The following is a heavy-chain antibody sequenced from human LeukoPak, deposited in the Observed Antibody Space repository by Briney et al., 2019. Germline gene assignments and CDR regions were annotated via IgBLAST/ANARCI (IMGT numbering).Heavy chain of an antibody. Sequence: GGPLRLSCAASGFPYCRYPVLCLRAAREEGLEYVSAIISKGGTTNYANSVKGRFTISRDNSKNTLSLQMGSLRAEDMAVYYCARDGVGFDYWGQGTLVTVSS. CDR3: ARDGVGFDY. J-gene: IGHJ4*02. D-gene: IGHD3-16*01. CDR2: IISKGGTT. CDR1: GFPYCRYP. V-gene: IGHV3-64*01.